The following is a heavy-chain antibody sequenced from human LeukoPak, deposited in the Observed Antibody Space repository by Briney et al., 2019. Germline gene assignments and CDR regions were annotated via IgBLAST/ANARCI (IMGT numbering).Heavy chain of an antibody. J-gene: IGHJ4*02. CDR3: ARRLWLGELSFDY. V-gene: IGHV4-34*01. D-gene: IGHD3-10*01. Sequence: PESLSLTCGVYVGSFSDYYWSWIRPPPGRGLEWSGEINHSGGTNYNPSLKSRITISVATSNNQFSLKRSSVTAADTAVYYCARRLWLGELSFDYWGQGILVTVFS. CDR1: VGSFSDYY. CDR2: INHSGGT.